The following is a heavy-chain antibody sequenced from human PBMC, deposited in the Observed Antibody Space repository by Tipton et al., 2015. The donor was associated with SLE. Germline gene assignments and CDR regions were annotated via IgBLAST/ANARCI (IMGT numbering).Heavy chain of an antibody. CDR2: IYDSGTI. D-gene: IGHD1-1*01. J-gene: IGHJ6*03. Sequence: TLSLTCSVSGDSISSGDYYWTWIRQQPGRGLEWIGYIYDSGTIYYNPSRRSRLTISLDTSANQFSLRLSSVTAADSAVYFCARTTIPTSLSYFYCYMDVWGKGTTVTVSS. CDR1: GDSISSGDYY. CDR3: ARTTIPTSLSYFYCYMDV. V-gene: IGHV4-31*03.